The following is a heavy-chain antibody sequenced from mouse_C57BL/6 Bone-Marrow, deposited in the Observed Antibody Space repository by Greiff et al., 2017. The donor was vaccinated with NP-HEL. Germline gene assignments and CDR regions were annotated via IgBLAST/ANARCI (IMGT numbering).Heavy chain of an antibody. J-gene: IGHJ4*01. D-gene: IGHD2-3*01. V-gene: IGHV5-4*03. CDR2: ISDGGSYT. CDR1: GFTFSSYA. CDR3: ARGGYYVRYYAMDY. Sequence: EVKLVESGGGLVKPGGSLKLSCAASGFTFSSYAMSWVRQTPEKRLEWVATISDGGSYTYYPDNVKGRFTISRDNAKNNLYLQMSHLKSEDTAMYYCARGGYYVRYYAMDYWGQGTSVTVSS.